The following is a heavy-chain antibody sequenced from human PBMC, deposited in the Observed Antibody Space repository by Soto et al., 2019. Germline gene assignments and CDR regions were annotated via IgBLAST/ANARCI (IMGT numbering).Heavy chain of an antibody. CDR3: AKVKWELPSGGMDI. Sequence: GGSLRLSCAASGFTFSSHDMSWVRQAPGKGLEWVSGISGSGGSTYYADSVKGRFTISRHNSKNTVFLQMNSLRVEDTAVYYCAKVKWELPSGGMDIWGQGTTVTVSS. D-gene: IGHD1-26*01. CDR1: GFTFSSHD. CDR2: ISGSGGST. J-gene: IGHJ6*02. V-gene: IGHV3-23*01.